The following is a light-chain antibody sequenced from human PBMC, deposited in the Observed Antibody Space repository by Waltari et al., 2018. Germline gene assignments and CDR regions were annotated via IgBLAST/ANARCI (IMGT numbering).Light chain of an antibody. CDR3: SSYTSTNTFGL. CDR2: NVS. CDR1: TSDVGGYNS. J-gene: IGLJ3*02. Sequence: QSALTQPASVSGSPGQSITISCTGTTSDVGGYNSVSWYQQHPGKAPKLMIHNVSNRPSGVSNRFSCSKSGNTASLTISGLQAEDEAVYYCSSYTSTNTFGLFGGGTKLTVL. V-gene: IGLV2-14*03.